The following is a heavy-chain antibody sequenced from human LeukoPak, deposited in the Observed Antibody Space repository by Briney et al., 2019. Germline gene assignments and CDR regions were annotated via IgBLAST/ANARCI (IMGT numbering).Heavy chain of an antibody. J-gene: IGHJ3*02. Sequence: GGSLRLSCAASGFTFSSYEMNWVRQAPGKGLEWVSYISSSGSTIYYADSVKGRFTISRDNAKNSLYLQMNSLRAEDTALYYCARGRYYYDSSDAFDIWGQGTMVTVSS. D-gene: IGHD3-22*01. CDR2: ISSSGSTI. CDR1: GFTFSSYE. V-gene: IGHV3-48*03. CDR3: ARGRYYYDSSDAFDI.